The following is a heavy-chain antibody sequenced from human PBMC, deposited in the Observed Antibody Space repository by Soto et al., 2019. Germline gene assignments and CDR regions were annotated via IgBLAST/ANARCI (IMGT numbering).Heavy chain of an antibody. CDR3: ARDDRVTGTPTRKTKDEAFDI. D-gene: IGHD2-21*02. CDR2: IIPIFGTA. Sequence: GASVKVACKASGGTFSSYAISWVRQAPGQGLEWMGGIIPIFGTANYAQKFQGRVTITADESTSTAYMELSSLRSEDTAVYYCARDDRVTGTPTRKTKDEAFDIWGQGTMVTVSS. CDR1: GGTFSSYA. V-gene: IGHV1-69*13. J-gene: IGHJ3*02.